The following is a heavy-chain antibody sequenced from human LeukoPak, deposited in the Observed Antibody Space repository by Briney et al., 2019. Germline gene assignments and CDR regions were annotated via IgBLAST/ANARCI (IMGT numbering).Heavy chain of an antibody. CDR2: IYHSGST. J-gene: IGHJ3*02. CDR1: GGSISSGGYY. Sequence: SETLFLTCTVSGGSISSGGYYWSWIRQPPGKGLEWIGYIYHSGSTYYNPSLKSRVTISVDRSKNQFSLKLSSVTAADTAVYYCARLKDWDAFDIWGQGTMATVSS. V-gene: IGHV4-30-2*01. CDR3: ARLKDWDAFDI. D-gene: IGHD3/OR15-3a*01.